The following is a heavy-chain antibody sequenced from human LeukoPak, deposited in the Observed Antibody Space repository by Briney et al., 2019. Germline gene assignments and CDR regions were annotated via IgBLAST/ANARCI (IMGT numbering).Heavy chain of an antibody. D-gene: IGHD3-9*01. V-gene: IGHV3-21*06. CDR1: GFTFSTYN. J-gene: IGHJ4*02. CDR2: ITSGGGYT. Sequence: GSLRLSCAASGFTFSTYNMNWVRQAPGKGLEWVSSITSGGGYTYYADSVEGRFTTSRDNAKNSLSLRLDSLRAEDTAVYYCARGHYDVLTSSYKWTPDYWGQGTLVTVSS. CDR3: ARGHYDVLTSSYKWTPDY.